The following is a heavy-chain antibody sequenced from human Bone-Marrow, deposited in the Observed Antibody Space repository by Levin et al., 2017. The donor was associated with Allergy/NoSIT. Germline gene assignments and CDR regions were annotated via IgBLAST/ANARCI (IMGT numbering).Heavy chain of an antibody. V-gene: IGHV4-59*01. CDR2: IYSNGRA. CDR1: GGSISNYY. D-gene: IGHD2-2*02. CDR3: ARELLLPATIRSFDP. J-gene: IGHJ5*02. Sequence: PSETLSLTCTVSGGSISNYYWSWIRQPPGKGLEWIGYIYSNGRADYNPSLKSRVTISVDTSKNDFSLKLTSVTAADTAVYYCARELLLPATIRSFDPWGQGTLVTVSS.